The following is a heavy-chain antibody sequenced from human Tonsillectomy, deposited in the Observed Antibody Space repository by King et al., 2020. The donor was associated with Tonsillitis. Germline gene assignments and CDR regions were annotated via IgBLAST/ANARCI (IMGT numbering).Heavy chain of an antibody. D-gene: IGHD3-22*01. CDR1: GFTVSSNY. V-gene: IGHV3-66*01. CDR2: IYSGGST. CDR3: ARDYFPRSGSGSHHLTDWYFDL. Sequence: VQLVESGGGLVQPGGSLRLSCAASGFTVSSNYMSWVRQAPGKGLEWVSVIYSGGSTYYADSVKGRFTISRDNSKNTLYLQINSLRAEDTAVYYCARDYFPRSGSGSHHLTDWYFDLWGRGTLVTVSS. J-gene: IGHJ2*01.